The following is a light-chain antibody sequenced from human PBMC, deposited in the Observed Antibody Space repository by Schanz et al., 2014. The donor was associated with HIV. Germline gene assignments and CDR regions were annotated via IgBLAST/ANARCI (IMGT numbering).Light chain of an antibody. Sequence: EVVMTQSPAMLYVAPGERATLSCRASQSVSRNLAWYQQKPGQAPRLLIYSASTRATGIPARFSGGGSGTEFTLTISSLQSEDFAVYYCQQYNNWPPWTFGQGTKVEIK. CDR1: QSVSRN. J-gene: IGKJ1*01. CDR2: SAS. V-gene: IGKV3-15*01. CDR3: QQYNNWPPWT.